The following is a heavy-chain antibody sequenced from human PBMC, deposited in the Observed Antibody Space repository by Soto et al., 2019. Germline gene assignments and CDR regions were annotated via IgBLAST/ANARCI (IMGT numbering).Heavy chain of an antibody. CDR2: TYYRSNWNF. Sequence: SLSLTCAISWGSVSSNTATWNCVRQSPSRGLEWLGRTYYRSNWNFDYALSVKSRITINPDTSKNQFSLQLNSLTPEDTAVYYCAGELDIHHGLGYWGPGTSVTVSS. D-gene: IGHD6-19*01. J-gene: IGHJ4*02. CDR1: WGSVSSNTAT. V-gene: IGHV6-1*01. CDR3: AGELDIHHGLGY.